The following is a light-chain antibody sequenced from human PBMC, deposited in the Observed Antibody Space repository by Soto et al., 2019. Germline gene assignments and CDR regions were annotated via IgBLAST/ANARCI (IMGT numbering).Light chain of an antibody. CDR3: QQYGGSPLFT. J-gene: IGKJ3*01. V-gene: IGKV3-20*01. Sequence: EVVMTQSPATLSVSPGEGVTLSCRASQGIGDTLAWYQHKPGQAPRLLIYGASNRATGIPDRFSGSGSGTDFTLTISRLEPEDFAVYSCQQYGGSPLFTFGPGTRVDFK. CDR1: QGIGDT. CDR2: GAS.